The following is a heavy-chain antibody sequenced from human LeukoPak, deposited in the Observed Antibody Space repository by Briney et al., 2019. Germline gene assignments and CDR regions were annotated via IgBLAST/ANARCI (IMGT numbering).Heavy chain of an antibody. V-gene: IGHV1-18*01. CDR3: AREGSGSYLGEYFQH. D-gene: IGHD1-26*01. CDR1: GYTFISYG. CDR2: ISAYNGNT. Sequence: ASVTVSCQASGYTFISYGISWVRQAPGQGLEWMGWISAYNGNTNYAQKLRGRVTMTTDTSTSTAYMELRSLRSDDTAVYYCAREGSGSYLGEYFQHWGQGTLVTVSS. J-gene: IGHJ1*01.